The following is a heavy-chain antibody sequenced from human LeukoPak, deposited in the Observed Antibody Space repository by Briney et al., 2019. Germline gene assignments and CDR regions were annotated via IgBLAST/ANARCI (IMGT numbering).Heavy chain of an antibody. CDR2: LYSDGNT. Sequence: GGSLRLSCAASGFTVITNDMTWVRQAPGKGLEWVSVLYSDGNTKYADSVQGRFTISRDNSKNTPYLEMNSLSPDDTAVYYCARGVEPLAVNTLAYWGQGTLVTVSS. V-gene: IGHV3-53*01. J-gene: IGHJ4*02. CDR1: GFTVITND. D-gene: IGHD1-14*01. CDR3: ARGVEPLAVNTLAY.